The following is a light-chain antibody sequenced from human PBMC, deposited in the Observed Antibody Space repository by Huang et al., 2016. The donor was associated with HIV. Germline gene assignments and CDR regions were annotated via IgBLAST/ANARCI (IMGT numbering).Light chain of an antibody. J-gene: IGKJ2*01. CDR3: QQYNNWPRWYT. Sequence: EIGMTQSPATLSVSPGERATLTCRASQSVSSNLAWYQQRPGQAPRLLIYGASPRATGIPARFSGSGSGTEFTLTISSLQSEDFAVYYCQQYNNWPRWYTFGQGTKLEIK. CDR2: GAS. CDR1: QSVSSN. V-gene: IGKV3-15*01.